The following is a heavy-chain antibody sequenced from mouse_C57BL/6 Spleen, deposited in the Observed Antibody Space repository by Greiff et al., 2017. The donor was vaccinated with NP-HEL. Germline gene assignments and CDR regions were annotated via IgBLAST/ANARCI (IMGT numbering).Heavy chain of an antibody. D-gene: IGHD2-1*01. CDR1: GFTFSDYY. Sequence: EVMLVESGGGLVQPGGSLKLSCAASGFTFSDYYMYWVRQTPEKRLEWVAYISNGGGSTYYPDTVKGRFTISRDNAKNTLYLQMSRLKSEDTAMYYCARRGKYAMDYWGQGTSVTVSS. J-gene: IGHJ4*01. CDR3: ARRGKYAMDY. V-gene: IGHV5-12*01. CDR2: ISNGGGST.